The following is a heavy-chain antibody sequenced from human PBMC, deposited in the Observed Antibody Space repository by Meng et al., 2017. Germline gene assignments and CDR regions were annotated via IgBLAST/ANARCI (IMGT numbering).Heavy chain of an antibody. CDR2: ICHSGCT. V-gene: IGHV4-4*02. CDR3: ARGRYSSGWDRFDY. Sequence: LELGPGLPRPSGTLSLACAGSGGSVSSSNWCSCVRQPPGKGLEWIGEICHSGCTNYNPSLKSRVTISVDKSKDQFTLQLSSVTAADTAVYYCARGRYSSGWDRFDYWGQGTLVTVSS. D-gene: IGHD6-19*01. J-gene: IGHJ4*02. CDR1: GGSVSSSNW.